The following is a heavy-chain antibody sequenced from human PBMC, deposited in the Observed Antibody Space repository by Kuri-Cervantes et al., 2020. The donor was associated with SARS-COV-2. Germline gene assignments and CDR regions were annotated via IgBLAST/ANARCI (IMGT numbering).Heavy chain of an antibody. Sequence: GGSLRLSCAASGFTFSSYWMHWVRQAPGKGLVWVSRINSDGSSTSYADSVKGRFTISRDNSKNTLYLQMNSLRAEDTAVYYCARDRSIAARPASYYYYMDVWGKGTTVTVSS. J-gene: IGHJ6*03. D-gene: IGHD6-6*01. V-gene: IGHV3-74*01. CDR1: GFTFSSYW. CDR3: ARDRSIAARPASYYYYMDV. CDR2: INSDGSST.